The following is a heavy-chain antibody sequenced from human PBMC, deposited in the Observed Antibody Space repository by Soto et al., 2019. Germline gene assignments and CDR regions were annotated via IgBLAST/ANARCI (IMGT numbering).Heavy chain of an antibody. CDR2: INSDGSST. V-gene: IGHV3-74*01. J-gene: IGHJ5*02. D-gene: IGHD4-17*01. CDR3: ARFRVDGDYVP. Sequence: EVQLVESGGGLVQPGGSLRLSCAVSGFTFGNYWMHWVRQAPGKGLVWVSRINSDGSSTSYADFVKGRFTISRDNAKNTLYLQMNSLRAEDTAVYYCARFRVDGDYVPWGQGTLVTVSS. CDR1: GFTFGNYW.